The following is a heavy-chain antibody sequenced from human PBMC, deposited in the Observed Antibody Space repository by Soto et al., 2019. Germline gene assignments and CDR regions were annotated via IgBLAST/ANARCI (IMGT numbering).Heavy chain of an antibody. D-gene: IGHD2-15*01. CDR3: AKDKDVVVVAATDY. CDR1: GFTFSSYA. J-gene: IGHJ4*02. V-gene: IGHV3-23*01. CDR2: ISGSGGST. Sequence: GGSLRLSCAASGFTFSSYAMSWVRQAPGKGLEWVSAISGSGGSTYYADSVKGRFTISRDNSKNTLYLQMNSLRAEDTAVYYCAKDKDVVVVAATDYCGQGTLVPVSS.